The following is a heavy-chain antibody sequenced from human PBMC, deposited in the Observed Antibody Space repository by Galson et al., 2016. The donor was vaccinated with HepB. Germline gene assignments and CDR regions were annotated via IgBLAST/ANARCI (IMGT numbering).Heavy chain of an antibody. D-gene: IGHD3-10*01. CDR2: ISGYNGNT. CDR3: ARSIWVGELFGAALDY. V-gene: IGHV1-18*01. CDR1: GYIFSAYG. Sequence: SVKVSCKASGYIFSAYGISWVRQAPGQGLEWMGWISGYNGNTNHAQNFQRRVTLTTDTSTSTAYMELRSLRSDDTAVYYCARSIWVGELFGAALDYWGQGTLVTVSS. J-gene: IGHJ4*02.